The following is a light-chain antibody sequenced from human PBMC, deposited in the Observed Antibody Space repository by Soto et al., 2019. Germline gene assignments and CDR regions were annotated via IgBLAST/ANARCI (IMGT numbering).Light chain of an antibody. V-gene: IGKV1-5*03. Sequence: DSQMTQYPSTLSASVGDRVTITCRASQSISSWLAWYQQKPGKAPKLLISKASTLQSGVPPRFSGSGSGTEFTLTMSSLQPDDFATYYCQQYESYPMTFGGGIKVEIK. J-gene: IGKJ4*01. CDR2: KAS. CDR3: QQYESYPMT. CDR1: QSISSW.